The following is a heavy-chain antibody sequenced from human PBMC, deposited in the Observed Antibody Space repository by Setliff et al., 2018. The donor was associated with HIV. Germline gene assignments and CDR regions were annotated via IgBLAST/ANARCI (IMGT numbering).Heavy chain of an antibody. Sequence: ASVKVSCQASGYTFRSYGISWVRQAPGQGLEWMGWISGYNGDTNYAQKFQGRVTMTTDTSTNTAYMELRSLTSDDTAVYYCAGDTMVVVSRFDYWGQGTPVTVSS. CDR3: AGDTMVVVSRFDY. D-gene: IGHD2-21*01. CDR2: ISGYNGDT. V-gene: IGHV1-18*01. CDR1: GYTFRSYG. J-gene: IGHJ4*02.